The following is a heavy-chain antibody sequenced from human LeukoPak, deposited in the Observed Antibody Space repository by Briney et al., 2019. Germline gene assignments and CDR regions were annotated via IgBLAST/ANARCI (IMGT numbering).Heavy chain of an antibody. D-gene: IGHD1-26*01. CDR3: ARTDAKWELEETTLFDY. Sequence: SETLSLTCTVSGGSISSGGYYWSWIRQHPGKGLEWIGYIYYSGSTYYNPSLKSRVTISVDTSKNQFSLKLSSVTAADTAVYYCARTDAKWELEETTLFDYWGQGTLVTVSS. V-gene: IGHV4-31*03. J-gene: IGHJ4*02. CDR1: GGSISSGGYY. CDR2: IYYSGST.